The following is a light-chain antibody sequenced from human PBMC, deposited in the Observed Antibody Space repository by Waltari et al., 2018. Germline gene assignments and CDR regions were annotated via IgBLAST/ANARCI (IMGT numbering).Light chain of an antibody. Sequence: DIQMTQSPSSLSASVGDSVTITCRASQSISTFLNWYQQKPGKAPKVLVFGTSSLQSGVPSRFSGSGSGTDFTLTVSSLQPEDVATYYCQQTYNTPWTFGQGTKVEVK. CDR2: GTS. CDR3: QQTYNTPWT. V-gene: IGKV1-39*01. CDR1: QSISTF. J-gene: IGKJ1*01.